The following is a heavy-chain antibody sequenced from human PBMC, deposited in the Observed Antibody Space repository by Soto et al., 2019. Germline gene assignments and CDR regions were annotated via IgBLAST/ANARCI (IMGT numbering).Heavy chain of an antibody. CDR1: GFTFSSYS. D-gene: IGHD7-27*01. CDR3: ARDLTGAVINDYYYYYYMDV. J-gene: IGHJ6*03. Sequence: GGSLSLSCAASGFTFSSYSMNWVRQAPGKGLEWVSFISSSSSYIYYADLVKGRFTISRDNAKNSLFLQMNSLRAEDTAVYYCARDLTGAVINDYYYYYYMDVWGKGTTVTVSS. V-gene: IGHV3-21*01. CDR2: ISSSSSYI.